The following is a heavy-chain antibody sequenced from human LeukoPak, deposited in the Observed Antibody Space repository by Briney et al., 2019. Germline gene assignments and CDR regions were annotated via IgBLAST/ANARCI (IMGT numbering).Heavy chain of an antibody. J-gene: IGHJ4*02. CDR2: ISYDGSNK. CDR1: GFTFSNYA. D-gene: IGHD3-3*01. Sequence: GGSLRLSCVASGFTFSNYAMHWVRQAPGKGLEWVAVISYDGSNKFYAVSLKGRFSISRDNSMNTLYLQMNTLRAEDTAVYYCAKDRGDYDFWSGYLDYWGQGTLVTVSS. V-gene: IGHV3-30-3*01. CDR3: AKDRGDYDFWSGYLDY.